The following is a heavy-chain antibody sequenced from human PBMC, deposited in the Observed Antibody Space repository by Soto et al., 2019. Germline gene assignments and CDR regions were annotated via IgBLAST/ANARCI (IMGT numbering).Heavy chain of an antibody. CDR1: GASISTQS. J-gene: IGHJ4*02. Sequence: QVQLQESGPGLVKPSETLSLTCTVSGASISTQSWNWIRQAPGKGREWIGYLYYTGTTNYNPSLKSRVTISADTSKNQVSLKLTSVTAADTAVYFCVRGLSWSPYFESWGQGILVTVSS. CDR3: VRGLSWSPYFES. CDR2: LYYTGTT. V-gene: IGHV4-59*11. D-gene: IGHD3-3*01.